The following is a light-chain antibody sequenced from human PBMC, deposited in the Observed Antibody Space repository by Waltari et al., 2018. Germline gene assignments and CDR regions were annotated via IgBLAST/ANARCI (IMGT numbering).Light chain of an antibody. Sequence: DVQMTQSPSSLSASVGDIVILTCRASQTISKYLNWYQQKPGKAPKLLIYTASNLQSGVPSRVSGSGSQTDFTLTISALQVEDFATYYCQQSYSAPYTFGQGTKL. J-gene: IGKJ2*01. CDR2: TAS. CDR3: QQSYSAPYT. V-gene: IGKV1-39*01. CDR1: QTISKY.